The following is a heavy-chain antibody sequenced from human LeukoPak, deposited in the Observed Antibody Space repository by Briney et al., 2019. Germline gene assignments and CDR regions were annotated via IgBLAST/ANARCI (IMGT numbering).Heavy chain of an antibody. J-gene: IGHJ5*01. CDR2: ISGSGDIT. D-gene: IGHD1-1*01. V-gene: IGHV3-23*01. Sequence: GGSLRLSCAASGFTLRQYDLSWVRQAPGKGLEWVSGISGSGDITNYADSVKGRFSISRDNSKNTLSLQVSGLRAEDTAVYYCVRVSRSNWAFDSWGQGTLVTVS. CDR1: GFTLRQYD. CDR3: VRVSRSNWAFDS.